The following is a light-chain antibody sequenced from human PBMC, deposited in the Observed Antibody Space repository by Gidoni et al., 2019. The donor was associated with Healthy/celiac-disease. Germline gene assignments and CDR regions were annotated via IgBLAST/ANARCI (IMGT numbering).Light chain of an antibody. CDR3: SSYTSSSNVV. CDR2: DVS. J-gene: IGLJ2*01. V-gene: IGLV2-14*01. Sequence: QSALTQPASVSGSPGQSITISCTGTRSAVGGYNYVSWYHQHPGKAPKLMIYDVSNRPSGVSNRFSGSKSGNTASLTISGLQAEDEADYYCSSYTSSSNVVFGGGTKLTVL. CDR1: RSAVGGYNY.